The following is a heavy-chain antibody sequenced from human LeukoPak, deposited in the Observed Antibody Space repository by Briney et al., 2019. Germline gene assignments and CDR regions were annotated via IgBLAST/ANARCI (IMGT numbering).Heavy chain of an antibody. CDR3: ARSHGSGSYYNLNDY. Sequence: SETLSLTCTVSGGSISSYYWSWIRQPPGKGLEWIGYIYYSGSTNYNPSLRSRVTISVDTSKNQFSLKLSSVTAADTAVYYCARSHGSGSYYNLNDYWGQGTLVIVSS. CDR2: IYYSGST. D-gene: IGHD3-10*01. CDR1: GGSISSYY. J-gene: IGHJ4*02. V-gene: IGHV4-59*01.